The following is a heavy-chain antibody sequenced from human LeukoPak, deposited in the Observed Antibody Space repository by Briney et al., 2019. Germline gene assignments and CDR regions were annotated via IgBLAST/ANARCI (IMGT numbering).Heavy chain of an antibody. D-gene: IGHD3-3*01. CDR3: ARDTPTLNYDFWSGYYY. CDR1: GFTFSSYA. CDR2: ISGSGGST. V-gene: IGHV3-23*01. Sequence: GGSLRLSCAASGFTFSSYAMSWVRQAPGKGLEWVSAISGSGGSTYYADSVKGRFTISRDNSKNTLYLQMNSLRAEDTAVYYCARDTPTLNYDFWSGYYYWGQGTLVTVSS. J-gene: IGHJ4*02.